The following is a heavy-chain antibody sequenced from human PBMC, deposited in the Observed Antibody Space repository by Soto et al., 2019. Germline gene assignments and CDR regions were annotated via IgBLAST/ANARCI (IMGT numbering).Heavy chain of an antibody. CDR1: GYTFTIYD. J-gene: IGHJ3*02. CDR2: MNPNSGNT. Sequence: SSVNGYCKASGYTFTIYDINWVRQATGQGLEWMGWMNPNSGNTGYAQKFQGRVTMTRNTSISTAYMELSSLRSEDTAVYYCARLRGYSYGYPAFDIWGQGTMVTVSS. D-gene: IGHD5-18*01. V-gene: IGHV1-8*01. CDR3: ARLRGYSYGYPAFDI.